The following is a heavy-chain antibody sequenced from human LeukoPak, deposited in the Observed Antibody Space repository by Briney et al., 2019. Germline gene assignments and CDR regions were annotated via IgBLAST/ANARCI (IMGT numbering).Heavy chain of an antibody. D-gene: IGHD6-13*01. J-gene: IGHJ4*02. Sequence: SETLSLTCAVYGGSFSGYYWSWIRQPPGKGLEWIGEINHSGSTNYNPSLKSRVTISVDTSKNQSSLKLSSVTAADTAVYYCARRPAGIAARPFDYWGQGTLVTVSS. V-gene: IGHV4-34*01. CDR3: ARRPAGIAARPFDY. CDR2: INHSGST. CDR1: GGSFSGYY.